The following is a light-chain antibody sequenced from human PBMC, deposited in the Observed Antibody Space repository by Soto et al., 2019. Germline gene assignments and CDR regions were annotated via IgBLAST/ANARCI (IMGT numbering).Light chain of an antibody. CDR2: RAS. CDR3: QQYGSSPWT. J-gene: IGKJ1*01. CDR1: QSISNNY. V-gene: IGKV3-20*01. Sequence: EIVLTQSPGTLSLSPRDRATLSCRASQSISNNYLAWYQQKPGQAPRLLMYRASIRATGIPDRFSGSGSGTDFPLTISRLEPEDCAVYFCQQYGSSPWTFGRGTKVEVK.